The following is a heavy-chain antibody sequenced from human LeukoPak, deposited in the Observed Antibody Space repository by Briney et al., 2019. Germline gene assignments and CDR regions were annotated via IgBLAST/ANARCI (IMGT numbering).Heavy chain of an antibody. CDR1: GGSISSSSYY. Sequence: SETLSLTCTVSGGSISSSSYYWDWIRQPPGKGLEWIGSIYYSGSTYYNPSLKSRVTISVDTSKNQFSLKLSSVTAADTAVYYCALRGLVRGFDPWGQGTLVTVSS. J-gene: IGHJ5*02. CDR3: ALRGLVRGFDP. V-gene: IGHV4-39*07. CDR2: IYYSGST. D-gene: IGHD2-2*01.